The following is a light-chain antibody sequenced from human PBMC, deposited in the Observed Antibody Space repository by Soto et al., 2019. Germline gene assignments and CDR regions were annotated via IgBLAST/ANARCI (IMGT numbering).Light chain of an antibody. J-gene: IGLJ3*02. CDR2: EVT. V-gene: IGLV2-8*01. CDR3: SSYGGANGVM. CDR1: TSDIGDYDH. Sequence: QSALTQPPSASGSPGQSVTISCAGSTSDIGDYDHVSWYQQYPGKAPKLLIYEVTKRPSGVPARFSGSKSGSTASLTVSGLPGEDEAHYYCSSYGGANGVMFGGGTKLTVL.